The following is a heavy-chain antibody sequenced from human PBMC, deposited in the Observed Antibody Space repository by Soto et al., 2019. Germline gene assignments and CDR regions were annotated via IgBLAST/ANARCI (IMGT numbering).Heavy chain of an antibody. CDR1: GFTFSSYA. Sequence: PGGSLRLSCAASGFTFSSYAMSWVRQAPGKGLEWVSSITGSGGSTYNADSVKGRFTISRDNSGNTLYLQMSSLRAEDTAVYYCAKEYSDFLTAYYGPLNIYYYYSGMDVWGQGTTVTVSS. V-gene: IGHV3-23*01. J-gene: IGHJ6*02. CDR2: ITGSGGST. CDR3: AKEYSDFLTAYYGPLNIYYYYSGMDV. D-gene: IGHD3-9*01.